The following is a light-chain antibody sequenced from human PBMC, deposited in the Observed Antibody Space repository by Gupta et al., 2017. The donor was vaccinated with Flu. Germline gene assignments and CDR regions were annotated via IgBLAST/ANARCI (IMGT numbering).Light chain of an antibody. V-gene: IGLV8-61*01. J-gene: IGLJ3*02. CDR1: SGSVSTDYY. Sequence: TVTLTCGLTSGSVSTDYYPSWYRQTPGQAPRTLIDNTNSRSSGVPGRFSGFNLGNKAALTITGARADDESDDDCVVDLGRGIMGFGGGTKLTVL. CDR2: NTN. CDR3: VVDLGRGIMG.